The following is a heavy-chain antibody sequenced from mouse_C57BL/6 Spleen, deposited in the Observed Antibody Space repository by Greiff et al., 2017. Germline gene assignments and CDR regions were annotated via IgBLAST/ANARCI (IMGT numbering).Heavy chain of an antibody. CDR2: ISNLAYSI. CDR3: ARQDGNYDGFAY. J-gene: IGHJ3*01. CDR1: GFTFSDYG. Sequence: VQLKESGGGLVQPGGSLKLSCAASGFTFSDYGMAWVRQAPRKGPEWVAFISNLAYSIYYADTVTGRFTISRENAKNTLYLEMSSLRSEDTAMYYCARQDGNYDGFAYWGQGTLVTVSA. D-gene: IGHD2-1*01. V-gene: IGHV5-15*01.